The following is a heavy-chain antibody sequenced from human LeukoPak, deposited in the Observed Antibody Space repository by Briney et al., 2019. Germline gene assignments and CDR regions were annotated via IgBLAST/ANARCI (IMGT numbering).Heavy chain of an antibody. CDR3: ARERTSSSWPFSVPVGIDY. V-gene: IGHV4-34*01. CDR1: GGSFSGYY. J-gene: IGHJ4*02. Sequence: SETLSLTCAVYGGSFSGYYWSWIRQPPGKGLEWIGEINHSGSTNYNPSLKSRVTISVDTSKNQFSLKLSSVTAADTAVYYCARERTSSSWPFSVPVGIDYWGQGTLVTVSS. CDR2: INHSGST. D-gene: IGHD6-13*01.